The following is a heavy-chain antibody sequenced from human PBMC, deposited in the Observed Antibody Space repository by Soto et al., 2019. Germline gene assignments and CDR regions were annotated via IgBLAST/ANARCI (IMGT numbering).Heavy chain of an antibody. J-gene: IGHJ6*02. CDR2: IIPIFGTA. CDR3: ARGLKGSSWHYYYLCGMDV. CDR1: GGTFSSYA. Sequence: QVQLVQSGAEVKKPGSSVKVSCKASGGTFSSYAISWVRQAPGQGLEWMGGIIPIFGTANYAQKFQGRVTVPGDESTSTAYMELSRRSSEDTAVYYCARGLKGSSWHYYYLCGMDVWGRGTTVTVSS. V-gene: IGHV1-69*01. D-gene: IGHD6-13*01.